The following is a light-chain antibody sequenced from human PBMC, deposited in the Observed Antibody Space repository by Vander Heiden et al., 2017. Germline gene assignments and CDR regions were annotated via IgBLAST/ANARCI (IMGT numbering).Light chain of an antibody. Sequence: EIVLTQSPGTLPLSPGEMPTLPCRASQSGRSPYLAWYQQKPCQAPNRLMYDISSSAAGTPDRFSGSGSGANFTPTISRLEPEDSAVCYFQQYAGIPWTFGQGTKVEIK. CDR1: QSGRSPY. CDR2: DIS. J-gene: IGKJ1*01. V-gene: IGKV3-20*01. CDR3: QQYAGIPWT.